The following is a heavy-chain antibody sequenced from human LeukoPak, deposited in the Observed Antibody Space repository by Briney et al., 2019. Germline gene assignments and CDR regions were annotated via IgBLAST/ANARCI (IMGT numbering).Heavy chain of an antibody. V-gene: IGHV3-23*01. J-gene: IGHJ4*02. Sequence: GGSLRLSCAASGFTFSSYAMSWVRQAPGKGLEWVSAIIGSGGSTYYADSVKGRFTISRDNSKNTLYLQMNSLRAEDTAVYYCAGTQWELHDYWGQGTLVTVSS. CDR2: IIGSGGST. D-gene: IGHD1-26*01. CDR3: AGTQWELHDY. CDR1: GFTFSSYA.